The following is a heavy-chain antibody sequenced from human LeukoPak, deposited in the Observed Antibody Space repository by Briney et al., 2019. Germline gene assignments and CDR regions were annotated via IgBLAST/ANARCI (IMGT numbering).Heavy chain of an antibody. V-gene: IGHV1-18*01. Sequence: GASVKVSCKASGYTFSSYGITWVRQAPGQGLEWMGWISTYNGNTNYAQKVQGRVTMTTDTSTSTAYMELRSLRSGDTAPYYCARIRDLSWRYYYMDVWGKGTTVTVSS. CDR1: GYTFSSYG. J-gene: IGHJ6*03. CDR3: ARIRDLSWRYYYMDV. CDR2: ISTYNGNT. D-gene: IGHD3-16*02.